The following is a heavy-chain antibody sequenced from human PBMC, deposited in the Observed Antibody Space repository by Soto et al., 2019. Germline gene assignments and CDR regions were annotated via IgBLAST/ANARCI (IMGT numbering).Heavy chain of an antibody. J-gene: IGHJ6*02. CDR3: ARSRSNSFSGGSCYDLGRMAV. CDR1: GGTFSSYA. V-gene: IGHV1-69*13. CDR2: IIPIFGTA. Sequence: ASVKVSCKTSGGTFSSYAISWVRQAPGQGLEWMGGIIPIFGTANYAQKFQGRVTITADESTSTAYMELSSLRSEDTAVYYCARSRSNSFSGGSCYDLGRMAVRSQGSSVTVSS. D-gene: IGHD2-15*01.